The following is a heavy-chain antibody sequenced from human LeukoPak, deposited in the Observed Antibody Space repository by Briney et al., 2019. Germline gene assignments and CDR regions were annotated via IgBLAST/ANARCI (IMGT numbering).Heavy chain of an antibody. D-gene: IGHD3-16*01. V-gene: IGHV1-2*02. CDR2: INPNSGGT. J-gene: IGHJ4*02. CDR1: GYTFTGYY. CDR3: ARLYYDYIWGSYTDY. Sequence: ASVKVSCKASGYTFTGYYMHWVRQAPGQGLEWMGWINPNSGGTNYAQKFQGRVTMTRDTSISTAYMELSRLRSDDTAVYYCARLYYDYIWGSYTDYWGQGTLVTVSS.